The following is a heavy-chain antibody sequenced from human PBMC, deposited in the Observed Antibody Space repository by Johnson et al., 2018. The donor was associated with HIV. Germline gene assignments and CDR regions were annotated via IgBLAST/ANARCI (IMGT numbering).Heavy chain of an antibody. V-gene: IGHV3-66*01. J-gene: IGHJ3*02. CDR1: GFTVSTNS. CDR3: VRDVGPLDI. Sequence: MQLVESGGGLVQPGGSLRLSCAASGFTVSTNSMSWVRQAPGKGLEWVSRIKSDGGSTSYVDSVKGRFTISRDNSKNTLYLQMNSLRAEDTAVYYCVRDVGPLDIWGQGTLVTVS. CDR2: IKSDGGST.